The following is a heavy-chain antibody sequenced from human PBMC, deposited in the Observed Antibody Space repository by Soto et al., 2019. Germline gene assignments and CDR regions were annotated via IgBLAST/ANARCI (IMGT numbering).Heavy chain of an antibody. D-gene: IGHD6-13*01. CDR1: GYTFTGYY. Sequence: ASLKVSCKASGYTFTGYYMHWVRQAPGQGLDWMGWINPNSGGTNYAQKFQGWVTMTRDTSISTAYMELSRLRSDDTAVYYCARGGGRAAADTSSYYYMDVWGKGTTVTVSS. CDR3: ARGGGRAAADTSSYYYMDV. V-gene: IGHV1-2*04. J-gene: IGHJ6*03. CDR2: INPNSGGT.